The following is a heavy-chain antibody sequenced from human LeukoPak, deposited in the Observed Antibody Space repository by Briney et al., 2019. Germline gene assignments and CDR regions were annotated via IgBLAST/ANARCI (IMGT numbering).Heavy chain of an antibody. Sequence: GGSLRLSCAASGFTFSSYSMNWVRQAPGKGLEWVSSISSSSSYIYYADSVKGRFAISRDNAKNSLYLQMNSLRAEDAAVYYCARDERWLQFRDWGQGTLVTVSS. CDR1: GFTFSSYS. J-gene: IGHJ4*02. CDR2: ISSSSSYI. V-gene: IGHV3-21*01. D-gene: IGHD5-24*01. CDR3: ARDERWLQFRD.